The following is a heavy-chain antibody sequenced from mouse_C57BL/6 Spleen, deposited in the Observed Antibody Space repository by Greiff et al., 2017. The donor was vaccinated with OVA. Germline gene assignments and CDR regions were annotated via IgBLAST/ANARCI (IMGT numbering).Heavy chain of an antibody. Sequence: EVHLVESGGGLVKPGGSLKLSCAASGFTFSDYGMHWVRQAPEKGLEWVAYISSGSSTIYYADTVKGRFTISRDNAKNTLFLQMTSLRSEDTAMYYCARPHYYGSSYPYYFDYWGQGTTLTVSS. V-gene: IGHV5-17*01. D-gene: IGHD1-1*01. CDR2: ISSGSSTI. CDR1: GFTFSDYG. J-gene: IGHJ2*01. CDR3: ARPHYYGSSYPYYFDY.